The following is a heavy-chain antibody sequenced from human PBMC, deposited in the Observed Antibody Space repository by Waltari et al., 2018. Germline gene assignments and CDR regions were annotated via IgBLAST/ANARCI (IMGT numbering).Heavy chain of an antibody. J-gene: IGHJ5*02. D-gene: IGHD3-10*01. Sequence: QVQLVESGGGVVQPGLSLRLACAESGFSPSSFGMHWVLQAPGKGLGWVALASFDGSTTYYADSVRGRFTISRDNSKNTLYLDINTLRVDDTAIYYCAKDAFGNTYLDHWGQGTLVTVSS. CDR2: ASFDGSTT. V-gene: IGHV3-30*02. CDR3: AKDAFGNTYLDH. CDR1: GFSPSSFG.